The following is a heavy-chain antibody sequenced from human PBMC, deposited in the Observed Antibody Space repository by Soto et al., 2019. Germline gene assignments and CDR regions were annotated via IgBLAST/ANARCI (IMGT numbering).Heavy chain of an antibody. CDR2: ISSSSSTI. CDR1: GFTFSNYG. J-gene: IGHJ4*02. D-gene: IGHD1-1*01. CDR3: ATAVITSVRKNA. V-gene: IGHV3-48*01. Sequence: PGGSLRLSCEASGFTFSNYGINWVRQAPGKGLEWVSHISSSSSTIYYAESVKGRFSISRDNAKNSLYLQMSSLRGEDTAVYYEATAVITSVRKNAWGQGTLVTVSS.